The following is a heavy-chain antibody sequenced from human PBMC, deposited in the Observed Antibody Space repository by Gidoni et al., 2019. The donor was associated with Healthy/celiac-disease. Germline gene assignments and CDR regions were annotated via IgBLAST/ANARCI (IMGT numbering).Heavy chain of an antibody. V-gene: IGHV3-33*01. J-gene: IGHJ4*02. CDR1: GFTFSSYG. CDR3: ARERGVGDGYNCDY. Sequence: QVQLVESGGGVVQPGRSLRLSCAASGFTFSSYGMHWVRQAPGKGLEWVAVIWYDGSNKYYADSVKGRFTISRDNSKNTLYLQMNSLRAEDTAVYYCARERGVGDGYNCDYWGQGTLVTVSS. CDR2: IWYDGSNK. D-gene: IGHD5-12*01.